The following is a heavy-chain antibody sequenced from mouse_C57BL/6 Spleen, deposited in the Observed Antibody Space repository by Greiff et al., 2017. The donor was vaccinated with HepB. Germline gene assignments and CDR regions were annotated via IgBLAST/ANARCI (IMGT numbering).Heavy chain of an antibody. V-gene: IGHV1-55*01. CDR3: ARSRSVYDYDEYWYFDV. CDR1: GYTFTSYW. Sequence: VQLQQPGAELVKPGASVKMSCKASGYTFTSYWITWVKQRPGQGLEWIGDIYPGSGSTNYNEKFKSKATLTVDTSSSTAYMQLSSLTSEDSAVYYCARSRSVYDYDEYWYFDVWGTGTTVTVSS. D-gene: IGHD2-4*01. J-gene: IGHJ1*03. CDR2: IYPGSGST.